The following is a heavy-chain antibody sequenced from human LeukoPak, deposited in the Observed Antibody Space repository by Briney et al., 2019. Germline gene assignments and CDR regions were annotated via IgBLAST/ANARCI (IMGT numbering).Heavy chain of an antibody. CDR1: GYTFTGYY. Sequence: ASVKVSCKASGYTFTGYYMHWVRQAPGQGLEWTGWINPNSGGTNYAQKFQGRVTMTRDTSISTAYMELSRLRSDDTAVYYCARADSSGWAYYYYGMDVWGQGTTVTVSS. CDR2: INPNSGGT. V-gene: IGHV1-2*02. D-gene: IGHD6-19*01. J-gene: IGHJ6*02. CDR3: ARADSSGWAYYYYGMDV.